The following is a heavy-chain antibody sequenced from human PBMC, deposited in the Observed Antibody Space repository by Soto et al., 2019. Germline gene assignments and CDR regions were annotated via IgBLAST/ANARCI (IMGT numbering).Heavy chain of an antibody. V-gene: IGHV1-46*01. CDR2: INPSGGST. D-gene: IGHD3-22*01. Sequence: ASVKVSCKASGYTFTSYYMHWVRQAPGQGLEWMGIINPSGGSTSYAQKFQGRVTMTRDTSTSTDYMELSSLRSEDTAVYYCARALVLFNYYDSSGYYSGAFDIWGQGTMVTVSS. J-gene: IGHJ3*02. CDR3: ARALVLFNYYDSSGYYSGAFDI. CDR1: GYTFTSYY.